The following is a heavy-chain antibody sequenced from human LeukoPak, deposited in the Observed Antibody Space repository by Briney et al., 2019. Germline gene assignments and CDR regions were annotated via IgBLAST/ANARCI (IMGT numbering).Heavy chain of an antibody. CDR2: ISGSGGST. D-gene: IGHD6-13*01. CDR1: GFTFSSYA. Sequence: PGGSLRLSCAASGFTFSSYAMSWVRQAPGKGLEWVSAISGSGGSTYYADSVKGRFTISRDNSKNTLYLQMNSLRAEDTAVYYCAKDPSSSWYYYHYGMDVWGQGTTVTVSS. CDR3: AKDPSSSWYYYHYGMDV. V-gene: IGHV3-23*01. J-gene: IGHJ6*02.